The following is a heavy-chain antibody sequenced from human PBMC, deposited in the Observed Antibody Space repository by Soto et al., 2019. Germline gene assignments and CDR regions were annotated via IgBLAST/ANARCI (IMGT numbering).Heavy chain of an antibody. Sequence: EVQLVESGGGLVQPGGSLRLSCAASGFTFSDHSMDWVRQAPGKGLEWVGRTRNKANSYTTEYAASVKGRFTISRDDSKNSLYLQMNSLKTEDTAVYYCARESFGAFDIWGQGTMVTVSS. D-gene: IGHD3-10*01. CDR1: GFTFSDHS. CDR2: TRNKANSYTT. V-gene: IGHV3-72*01. J-gene: IGHJ3*02. CDR3: ARESFGAFDI.